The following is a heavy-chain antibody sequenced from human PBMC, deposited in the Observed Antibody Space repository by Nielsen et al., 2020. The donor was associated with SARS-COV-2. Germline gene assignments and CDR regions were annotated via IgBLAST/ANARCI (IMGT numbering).Heavy chain of an antibody. V-gene: IGHV3-23*01. Sequence: GESLKISCAASGFTFSDYAMAWVRQAPGKGLEWVSVIKTSGGSTYYADSVKGRCTTSRDNSKNTLSLQMNSLRAEDTAVYYCAKGAKEIFRWGQGTLVTVSS. J-gene: IGHJ4*02. CDR3: AKGAKEIFR. D-gene: IGHD2-15*01. CDR1: GFTFSDYA. CDR2: IKTSGGST.